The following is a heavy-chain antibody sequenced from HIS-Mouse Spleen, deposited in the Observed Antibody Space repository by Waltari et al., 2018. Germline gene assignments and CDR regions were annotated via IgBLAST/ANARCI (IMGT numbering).Heavy chain of an antibody. V-gene: IGHV3-9*01. Sequence: EVQLVESGGGLVQPGRSLRLSCAASGFTFDDYAMHWVRQAPGKGLEWVSGISWNSGSIGYADSVKGRFTISRDNAKNSLYLQMNSLRAEDTALYYCAKEEDTNYWGQGTLVTVSS. CDR2: ISWNSGSI. CDR1: GFTFDDYA. CDR3: AKEEDTNY. D-gene: IGHD2-15*01. J-gene: IGHJ4*02.